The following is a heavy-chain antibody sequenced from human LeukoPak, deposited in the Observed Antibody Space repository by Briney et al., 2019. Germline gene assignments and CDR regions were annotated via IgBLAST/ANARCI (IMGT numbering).Heavy chain of an antibody. CDR3: TTVWNCGGDCSDAFDI. D-gene: IGHD2-21*02. Sequence: GGSLRLSCAASGFTFSNAWMSWVRQAPGKGLEWVGRIKSKTDGGTTDYAAPVKGRFTISRDDSKSTLYLQMNSLKTEDTAVYYCTTVWNCGGDCSDAFDIWGQGTMVTVSS. V-gene: IGHV3-15*01. CDR2: IKSKTDGGTT. J-gene: IGHJ3*02. CDR1: GFTFSNAW.